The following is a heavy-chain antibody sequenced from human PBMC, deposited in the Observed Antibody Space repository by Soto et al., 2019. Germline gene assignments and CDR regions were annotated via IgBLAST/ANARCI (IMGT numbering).Heavy chain of an antibody. CDR3: ARADYATGSYYPDY. V-gene: IGHV4-31*01. D-gene: IGHD3-10*01. J-gene: IGHJ4*02. CDR1: GGSVRRGNYY. Sequence: QVQLQESGPGLVKPSQTLSLTSTVSGGSVRRGNYYWSWIRQFPGKGLEWIGYISNSGRTHYNPSLMSQITILVDTSKNQFFLELRSVTAADTALYYCARADYATGSYYPDYWGQGTLVTVSS. CDR2: ISNSGRT.